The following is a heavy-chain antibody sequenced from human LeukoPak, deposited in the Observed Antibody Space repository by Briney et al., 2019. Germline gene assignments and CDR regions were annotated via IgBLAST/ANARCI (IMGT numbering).Heavy chain of an antibody. CDR1: GVTFSNYW. J-gene: IGHJ4*02. Sequence: GGSLRLSCAASGVTFSNYWMHWVRRAPGKGLVWVSRINGDGRSAHYADSVQGRFTISRDNAKNTVYLQMNSLRAEDTAVYYCATVVTDTPVDYWGQGTLVTVSS. CDR3: ATVVTDTPVDY. CDR2: INGDGRSA. D-gene: IGHD2-15*01. V-gene: IGHV3-74*01.